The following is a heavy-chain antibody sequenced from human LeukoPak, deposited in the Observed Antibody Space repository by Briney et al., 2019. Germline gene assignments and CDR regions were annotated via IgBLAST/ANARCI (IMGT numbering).Heavy chain of an antibody. CDR2: IDSSGGYT. Sequence: PGGSLRLSCEPAGFTFNTYSMNWAREAPGKELEWVSSIDSSGGYTFYADSVKGRFIISRDNAKDSLYLQMNSLRAEDTAVYYCARDLPQKRELLWFGESGDYWGQGTLVTVSS. CDR3: ARDLPQKRELLWFGESGDY. J-gene: IGHJ4*02. D-gene: IGHD3-10*01. CDR1: GFTFNTYS. V-gene: IGHV3-21*06.